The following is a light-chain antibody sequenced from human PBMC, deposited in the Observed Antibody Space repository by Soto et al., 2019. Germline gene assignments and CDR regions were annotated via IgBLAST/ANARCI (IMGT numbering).Light chain of an antibody. CDR3: QHYET. J-gene: IGKJ1*01. V-gene: IGKV3-20*01. CDR2: GAS. CDR1: QSVSSSY. Sequence: EIVLTQSPGTLSLSPGERATLSCRASQSVSSSYLAWYQQKPGQAPRLLIFGASSRATGIPDRFSGSGSGTDLTLTISRLEPEDFAVYYCQHYETFGQGTKVEIK.